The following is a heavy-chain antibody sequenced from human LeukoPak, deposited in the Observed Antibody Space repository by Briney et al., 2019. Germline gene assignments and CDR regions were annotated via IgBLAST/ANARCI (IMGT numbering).Heavy chain of an antibody. CDR2: MIGTGDT. J-gene: IGHJ5*02. V-gene: IGHV3-23*01. CDR1: GFNFGNFA. Sequence: GGSLRLSCVASGFNFGNFAVTWVRRAPGKGLEWVSGMIGTGDTYYADSVKGRFTMFRDYSRTTLYLQMSNLIFEDTAIYYCAKDMHYNDGRWEFDPWGQGTLVTVSS. CDR3: AKDMHYNDGRWEFDP. D-gene: IGHD5-24*01.